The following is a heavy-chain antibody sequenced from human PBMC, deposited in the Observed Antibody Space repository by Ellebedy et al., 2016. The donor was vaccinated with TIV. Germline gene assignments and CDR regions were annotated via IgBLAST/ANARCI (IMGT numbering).Heavy chain of an antibody. CDR3: AGTPDDFWSGYYDY. D-gene: IGHD3-3*01. J-gene: IGHJ4*02. CDR1: GGSFSGYY. V-gene: IGHV4-34*01. Sequence: MPSETLSLTFAVYGGSFSGYYWSWIRQPPGKGLEWIGEINHSGSTNYNPSLKSRVTISVDTSKNQFSLNLSSVTAADTAVYYCAGTPDDFWSGYYDYWGQGTLVTVSS. CDR2: INHSGST.